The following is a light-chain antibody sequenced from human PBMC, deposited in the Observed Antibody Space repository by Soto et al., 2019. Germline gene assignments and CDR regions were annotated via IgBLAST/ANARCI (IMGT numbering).Light chain of an antibody. Sequence: QSVLTQPASVSGSPGQSITISCTGTSSDVGGYNYVSWYQQHPGKAPKLMIYDVSNRPSGVSNRFSGSKSGNTASLTISGLQAEDDVDYYCSSYTSSSPLYVFGTGNKVTVL. CDR3: SSYTSSSPLYV. CDR2: DVS. V-gene: IGLV2-14*01. CDR1: SSDVGGYNY. J-gene: IGLJ1*01.